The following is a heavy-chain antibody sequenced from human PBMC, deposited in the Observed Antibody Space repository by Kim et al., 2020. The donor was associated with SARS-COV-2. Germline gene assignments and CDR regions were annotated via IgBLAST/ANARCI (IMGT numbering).Heavy chain of an antibody. CDR1: GGSVSSGSYY. D-gene: IGHD3-22*01. V-gene: IGHV4-61*01. CDR2: IYYSGST. CDR3: ASETYDSSGYYYSMDY. Sequence: SETLSLTCTVSGGSVSSGSYYWSWIRQPPGKGLEWIGYIYYSGSTNYNPSLKSRVTISVDTSKNQFSLKLSSVTAADTAVYYCASETYDSSGYYYSMDYWGQGTLVTVSS. J-gene: IGHJ4*02.